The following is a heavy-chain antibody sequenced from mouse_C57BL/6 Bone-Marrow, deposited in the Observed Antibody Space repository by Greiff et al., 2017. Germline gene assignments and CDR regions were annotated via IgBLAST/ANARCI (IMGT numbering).Heavy chain of an antibody. CDR2: IYPGSGST. D-gene: IGHD2-5*01. CDR3: ARPDSSNYWYFDV. V-gene: IGHV1-55*01. J-gene: IGHJ1*03. CDR1: GYTFTSYW. Sequence: QVQLQQPGAELVKPGASVKMSCKASGYTFTSYWITWVKQRPGQGLEWIGDIYPGSGSTNNNEKFKSKATLTVDTSSSTAYMQLSSLTSEDTAVYYCARPDSSNYWYFDVWGTGTTVTVSS.